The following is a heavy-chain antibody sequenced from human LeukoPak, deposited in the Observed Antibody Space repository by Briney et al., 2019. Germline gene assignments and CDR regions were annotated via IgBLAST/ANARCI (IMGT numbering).Heavy chain of an antibody. D-gene: IGHD4-17*01. CDR1: GGSISSSSYF. J-gene: IGHJ5*02. CDR3: ARSPVTTWXFDP. CDR2: IYRSGST. V-gene: IGHV4-61*02. Sequence: SETLSLTCTVSGGSISSSSYFWNWIRQPAGKGLEWIGRIYRSGSTKYNTSLKSRVTISVDTSKTQLSLKLSSVTAADTAVYFCARSPVTTWXFDPWGXXXLVTVSS.